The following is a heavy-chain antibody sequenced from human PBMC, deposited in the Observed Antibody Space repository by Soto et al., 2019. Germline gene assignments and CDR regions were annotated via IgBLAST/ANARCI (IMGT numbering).Heavy chain of an antibody. D-gene: IGHD1-26*01. CDR1: GGSISSSSYY. CDR3: ARARSGSYGY. J-gene: IGHJ4*02. Sequence: QLQLQESGPGLVKPSETLSLTCTVSGGSISSSSYYWGWIRQPPGKGLEWIGSIYYSGSTYYNPSLKSRVTISVATSNTQFSLKLSSVPAADTAVYYCARARSGSYGYWGQGTLVTVSS. V-gene: IGHV4-39*01. CDR2: IYYSGST.